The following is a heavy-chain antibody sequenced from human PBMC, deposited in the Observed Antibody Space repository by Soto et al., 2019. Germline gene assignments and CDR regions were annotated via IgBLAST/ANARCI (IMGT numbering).Heavy chain of an antibody. CDR1: GGTFSSYT. V-gene: IGHV1-69*02. Sequence: QVQLVQSGAEVKKPGSSVKVSCKASGGTFSSYTISWVRQAPGQGLEWMGRIIPILGIANYAQKFQGRVTMTADKSTSTAYMELSSLRSEDTAVYYCALGIAVAYFDYWGQGTLVTVSS. D-gene: IGHD6-19*01. J-gene: IGHJ4*02. CDR2: IIPILGIA. CDR3: ALGIAVAYFDY.